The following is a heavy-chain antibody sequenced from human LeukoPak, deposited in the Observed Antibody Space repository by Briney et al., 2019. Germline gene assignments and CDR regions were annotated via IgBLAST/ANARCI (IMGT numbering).Heavy chain of an antibody. J-gene: IGHJ6*04. CDR1: GGSFSGYY. CDR3: ARDGGYCSSTSCPNYYYYGMDV. Sequence: SETLSLTCAVYGGSFSGYYWSWIRQPPGKGLEWIGEINHSGSTNYNPSLKSRVTISVDTSKNQFSLKLSSVTAADTAVYYCARDGGYCSSTSCPNYYYYGMDVWGKGTTVTVSS. CDR2: INHSGST. D-gene: IGHD2-2*01. V-gene: IGHV4-34*01.